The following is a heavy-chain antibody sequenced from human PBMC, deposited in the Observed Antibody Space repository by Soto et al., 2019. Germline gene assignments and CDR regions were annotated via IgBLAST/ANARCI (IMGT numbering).Heavy chain of an antibody. V-gene: IGHV4-59*01. CDR1: GGSISSYY. J-gene: IGHJ5*02. CDR3: ARRTDLYSGYEPRRASNWFDP. CDR2: IYYSGST. D-gene: IGHD5-12*01. Sequence: SETLSLTCTVSGGSISSYYWSWIRQPPGKGLEWIGYIYYSGSTNYNPSLKSRVTISVDTSKNQFSLKLSSVTAADTAVYYCARRTDLYSGYEPRRASNWFDPWGQGTLVTVSS.